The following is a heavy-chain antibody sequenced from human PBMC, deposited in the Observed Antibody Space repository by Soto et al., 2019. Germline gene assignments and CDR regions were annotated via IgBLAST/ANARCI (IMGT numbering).Heavy chain of an antibody. CDR1: GFTFSDYY. J-gene: IGHJ4*02. V-gene: IGHV3-11*01. D-gene: IGHD3-22*01. CDR3: ERGRVPYYYDS. CDR2: ISSSGSTI. Sequence: GGSLRLSCAASGFTFSDYYMSWIRQAPGKGLEWVSYISSSGSTIYYADSVKGRITISRDNAKNSLYLQMNSLRAEDTAVYYCERGRVPYYYDSWGQGTLVTVSS.